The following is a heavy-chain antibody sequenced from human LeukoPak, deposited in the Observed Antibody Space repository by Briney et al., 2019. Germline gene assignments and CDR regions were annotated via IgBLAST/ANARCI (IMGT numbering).Heavy chain of an antibody. Sequence: QTGGSLRLSCAASGFTFSSYDMHWVRQATGKGLEWVSAIGTAGDTYYPGSVRGRLTISRENAKNSLYLQMNSLRAGDTAVYYCARVAYGGKYDYWGQGTLVTVTS. V-gene: IGHV3-13*01. D-gene: IGHD4-17*01. CDR2: IGTAGDT. CDR3: ARVAYGGKYDY. J-gene: IGHJ4*02. CDR1: GFTFSSYD.